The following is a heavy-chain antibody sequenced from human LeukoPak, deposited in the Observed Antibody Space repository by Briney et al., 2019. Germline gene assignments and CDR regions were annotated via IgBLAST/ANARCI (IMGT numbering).Heavy chain of an antibody. CDR1: GFSLSRYA. V-gene: IGHV3-74*01. D-gene: IGHD4-17*01. CDR3: ARDGYGDYYFDY. Sequence: GGSLRLSCAVSGFSLSRYAMSWVRKAPGKGLVWVSRINSDGSSTSYADSVKGRFTISRDNAKNTLYLQMNSLRAEDTAVYYCARDGYGDYYFDYWGQGTLVTVSS. CDR2: INSDGSST. J-gene: IGHJ4*02.